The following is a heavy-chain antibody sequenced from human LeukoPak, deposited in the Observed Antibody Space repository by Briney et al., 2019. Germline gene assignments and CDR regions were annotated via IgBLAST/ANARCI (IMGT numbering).Heavy chain of an antibody. CDR1: GYSFADYY. Sequence: ASVKVSCKASGYSFADYYMHWVRQAPGQGLEWLGLITPSGGSTWYAQKFQGRVTMTRDMSTSTDYMELSSLRSEDTAVYYCARDNSVGDYAWWFDPWGQGTLVTVSS. CDR2: ITPSGGST. D-gene: IGHD1-26*01. J-gene: IGHJ5*02. CDR3: ARDNSVGDYAWWFDP. V-gene: IGHV1-46*01.